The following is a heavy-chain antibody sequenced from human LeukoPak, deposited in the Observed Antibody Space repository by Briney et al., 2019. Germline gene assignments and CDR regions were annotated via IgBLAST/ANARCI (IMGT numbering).Heavy chain of an antibody. CDR3: ARHSTAGHSYGLFDY. Sequence: SETLSLTCTVSGGSISSYYWSWIRQPPGKGLEWIGYIYYSGTTNYNPSLKSRVTILVDTPKNQFSLKLSSVTAADTAVYYCARHSTAGHSYGLFDYWGQGTLVTVYS. CDR1: GGSISSYY. J-gene: IGHJ4*02. CDR2: IYYSGTT. D-gene: IGHD5-18*01. V-gene: IGHV4-59*08.